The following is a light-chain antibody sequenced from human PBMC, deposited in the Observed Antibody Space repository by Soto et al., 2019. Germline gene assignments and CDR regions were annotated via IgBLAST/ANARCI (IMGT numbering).Light chain of an antibody. Sequence: EIMMTKSPATLSVSAGERATLSFRASQSVSSNLAWYQQKPGQAPRLLIYAASTRATGIPARFSGSGSGTEFTLTISSLQSEDFAVYYCQQYNNWPVFGQGTKVDIK. CDR2: AAS. V-gene: IGKV3-15*01. CDR1: QSVSSN. CDR3: QQYNNWPV. J-gene: IGKJ1*01.